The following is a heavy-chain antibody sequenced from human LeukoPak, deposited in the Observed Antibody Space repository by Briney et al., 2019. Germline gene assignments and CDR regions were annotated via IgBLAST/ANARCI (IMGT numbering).Heavy chain of an antibody. D-gene: IGHD3-10*01. CDR1: GGSISSSSYY. Sequence: SETLSLTCTVSGGSISSSSYYWGWIRQPPGKGLAWIGSIYYSGSTYYNPSLKSRVTISVDTSKNQFSLKLSSVTAADTAVYYCARPSITMVRGFDPWGQGTLVTVSS. J-gene: IGHJ5*02. CDR3: ARPSITMVRGFDP. CDR2: IYYSGST. V-gene: IGHV4-39*01.